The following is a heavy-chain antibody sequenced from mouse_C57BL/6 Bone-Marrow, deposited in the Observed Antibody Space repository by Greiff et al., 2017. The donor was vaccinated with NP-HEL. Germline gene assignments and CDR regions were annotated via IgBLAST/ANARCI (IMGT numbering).Heavy chain of an antibody. CDR1: GYAFSSSW. V-gene: IGHV1-82*01. CDR3: ARMGVLGFDY. CDR2: IYPGDGDT. Sequence: VQLVESGPELVKPGASVKISCKASGYAFSSSWMNWVKQRPGKGLEWIGRIYPGDGDTNYNGKFKGKATLTADKSSSTAYMQLSSLTSEDSAVYFCARMGVLGFDYWGQGTTLTVSS. J-gene: IGHJ2*01.